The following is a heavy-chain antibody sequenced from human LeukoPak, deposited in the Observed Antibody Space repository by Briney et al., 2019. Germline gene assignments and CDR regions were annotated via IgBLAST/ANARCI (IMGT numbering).Heavy chain of an antibody. J-gene: IGHJ6*03. V-gene: IGHV4-39*07. CDR2: IYYSGST. D-gene: IGHD4-11*01. CDR1: GGSISSSDYY. CDR3: ARDLHDYYYFYMDV. Sequence: PSETLSLTCTVSGGSISSSDYYWVWIRQPPGKGLEWIGSIYYSGSTYYKPSLKSRVTISVDTSKNQFSLKLSSVTAADTAVYYCARDLHDYYYFYMDVWGKGTTVTVSS.